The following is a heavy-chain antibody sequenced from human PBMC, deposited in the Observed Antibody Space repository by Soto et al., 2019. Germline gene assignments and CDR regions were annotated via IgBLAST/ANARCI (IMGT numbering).Heavy chain of an antibody. V-gene: IGHV3-30*18. D-gene: IGHD6-25*01. Sequence: GGSLRLSCAASGFTFSSYGMHWVRQAPGKGLEWVAVISYDGSNKYYADSVKGRFTISRDNSKNTLYLQMNSLRAEDTAVYYCAKDGRIAAYYFDYWGQGTLVTVSS. J-gene: IGHJ4*02. CDR2: ISYDGSNK. CDR1: GFTFSSYG. CDR3: AKDGRIAAYYFDY.